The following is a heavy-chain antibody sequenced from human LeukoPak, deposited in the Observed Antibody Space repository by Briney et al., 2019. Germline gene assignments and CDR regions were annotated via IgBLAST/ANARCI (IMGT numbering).Heavy chain of an antibody. Sequence: GGSLRLSCAASGFTFSNAWMNWVRQAPGQGLEWVGRIKSKTDGGTTDYAAPVKGRFTISRDDSKTTLYLQMNSLKTEDTAVYYGTTRYCSGGRCDYWGQGSPVTVSS. D-gene: IGHD2-15*01. CDR1: GFTFSNAW. CDR3: TTRYCSGGRCDY. CDR2: IKSKTDGGTT. V-gene: IGHV3-15*01. J-gene: IGHJ4*02.